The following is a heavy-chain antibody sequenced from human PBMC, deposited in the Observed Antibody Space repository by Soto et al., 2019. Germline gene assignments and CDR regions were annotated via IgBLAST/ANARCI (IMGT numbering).Heavy chain of an antibody. J-gene: IGHJ4*02. Sequence: EVQLVESGGGLVQPGGSLRLSCAASGFTFSDHYMDWVRQAPGKGLEWVGRTRNKANSYTTEYAASVKGRFTISRDDSENSLYLQLNSLKTEDTAVYYCARDTTTGTTSFYDYWGQGTLVTVSS. V-gene: IGHV3-72*01. CDR1: GFTFSDHY. D-gene: IGHD1-1*01. CDR2: TRNKANSYTT. CDR3: ARDTTTGTTSFYDY.